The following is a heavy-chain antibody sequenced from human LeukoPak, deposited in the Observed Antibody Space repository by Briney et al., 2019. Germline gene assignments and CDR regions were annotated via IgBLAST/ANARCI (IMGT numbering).Heavy chain of an antibody. D-gene: IGHD6-19*01. CDR2: IIPIFGTA. V-gene: IGHV1-69*05. J-gene: IGHJ4*02. Sequence: SVKVSCKASGGTFSSYAISWARQAPGQGLEWMGGIIPIFGTANYAQKFQGRVTITRDTSASTAYVELSSLRSEDTAVYYCARDLALAGYYFDYWGQGTLVTVSS. CDR3: ARDLALAGYYFDY. CDR1: GGTFSSYA.